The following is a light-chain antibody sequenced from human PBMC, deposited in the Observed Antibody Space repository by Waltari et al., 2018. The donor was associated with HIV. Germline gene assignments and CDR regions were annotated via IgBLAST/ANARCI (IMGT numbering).Light chain of an antibody. CDR1: KLGDKY. J-gene: IGLJ1*01. CDR2: KDT. V-gene: IGLV3-1*01. CDR3: QAWDSSAVYV. Sequence: SYELSQIPSASVSPGQTASIPGSGDKLGDKYVSGYQQKPGQSPVVVMYKDTERPSGTPERFSGSNSGNTATLTISGAQAMDEAEYYCQAWDSSAVYVFGTGTKVTVL.